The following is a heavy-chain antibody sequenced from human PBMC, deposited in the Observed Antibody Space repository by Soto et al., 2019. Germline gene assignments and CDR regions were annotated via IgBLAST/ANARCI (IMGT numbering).Heavy chain of an antibody. J-gene: IGHJ6*02. CDR2: IYNDGTT. D-gene: IGHD1-26*01. CDR1: GLPVAGSY. V-gene: IGHV3-53*01. CDR3: VRSLPPGQTQARDV. Sequence: GGSLRLSCVASGLPVAGSYMAWVRQAPGKGLEWASVIYNDGTTYYSQSVEGRFTISRDTSKNTLYLQMDRLRDEDTAVYYCVRSLPPGQTQARDVWGQGTTVTVSS.